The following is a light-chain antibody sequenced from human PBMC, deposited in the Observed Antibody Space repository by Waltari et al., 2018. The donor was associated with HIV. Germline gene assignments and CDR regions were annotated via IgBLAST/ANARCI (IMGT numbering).Light chain of an antibody. CDR3: QQSYSTPWT. CDR1: QSISRY. J-gene: IGKJ1*01. V-gene: IGKV1-39*01. CDR2: AAS. Sequence: DIQLTQSPSSLSASVGDRVTITCRSSQSISRYLNWYQQKPGKAPKVVINAASTLQSGVPSRFSGSGSGTDFTLSISGLRPEDFATYYCQQSYSTPWTFGQGTTVDLK.